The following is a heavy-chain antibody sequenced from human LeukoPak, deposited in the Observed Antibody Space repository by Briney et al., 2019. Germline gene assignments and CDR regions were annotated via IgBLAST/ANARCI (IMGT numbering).Heavy chain of an antibody. J-gene: IGHJ4*02. D-gene: IGHD2-15*01. Sequence: GGSLRLSCAASGLTFDDYAMHWVRQAPGKGLEWVSGISWNSGSIGYADSVKGRFTISRDNAKNSLYLQMNSLRAEDTALYYCAKGSVVVVAATQFDCWGQGTLVTVSS. CDR2: ISWNSGSI. CDR3: AKGSVVVVAATQFDC. CDR1: GLTFDDYA. V-gene: IGHV3-9*01.